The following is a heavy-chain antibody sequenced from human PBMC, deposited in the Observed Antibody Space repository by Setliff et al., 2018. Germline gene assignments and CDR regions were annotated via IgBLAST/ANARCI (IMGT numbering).Heavy chain of an antibody. CDR1: GYTFISYG. CDR2: ISGYNGNT. V-gene: IGHV1-18*01. J-gene: IGHJ4*02. Sequence: ASVKVSCKTSGYTFISYGIGWVRQAPGQGLEWMGWISGYNGNTDYAQNFQGRVTMTTDTSTSTAYMELRSLRSDDTAVYYCARVPRLEWLLPTFDSWGQGTLVTVS. D-gene: IGHD3-3*01. CDR3: ARVPRLEWLLPTFDS.